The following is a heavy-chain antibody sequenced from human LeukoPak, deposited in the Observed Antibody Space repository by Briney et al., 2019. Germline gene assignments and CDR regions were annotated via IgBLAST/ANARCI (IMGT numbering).Heavy chain of an antibody. CDR3: AKGAAAGKVDWFDP. J-gene: IGHJ5*02. V-gene: IGHV3-23*01. D-gene: IGHD6-13*01. Sequence: PGGSLRLSCAASGLTFSNVAMMWVRQAPGAGLQWVSTITGYGATFYADSVRGRFTIFRDTSMNTLFRQMNSLGAEDTAVYYCAKGAAAGKVDWFDPWGQGTLVTVSS. CDR1: GLTFSNVA. CDR2: ITGYGAT.